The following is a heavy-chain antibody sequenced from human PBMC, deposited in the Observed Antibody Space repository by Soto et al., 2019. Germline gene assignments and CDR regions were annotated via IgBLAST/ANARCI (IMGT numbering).Heavy chain of an antibody. V-gene: IGHV1-18*01. CDR2: ISAYNGNT. J-gene: IGHJ3*02. CDR1: GYTFTSYG. CDR3: ARGYYGSGSWRPASAYAFDI. D-gene: IGHD3-10*01. Sequence: ASVKVSCKASGYTFTSYGISWVRQAPGQGLEWMGWISAYNGNTNYAQKLQGRVTMTTDTSTSTAYMELRSLRSDDTAVYYCARGYYGSGSWRPASAYAFDIWGQGTMVTVSS.